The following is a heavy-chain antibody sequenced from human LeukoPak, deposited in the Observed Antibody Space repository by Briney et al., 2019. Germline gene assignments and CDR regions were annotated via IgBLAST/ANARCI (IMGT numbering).Heavy chain of an antibody. D-gene: IGHD1-14*01. V-gene: IGHV1-69*13. CDR3: ARDSSEFRSLLFH. J-gene: IGHJ1*01. CDR2: ITPMFGTS. Sequence: SVKVSCKASGGTFSRHTISWVRQGPGQGLEWMGGITPMFGTSNYAQKFRGRVTITADESTSTAYVELSSLRSEDTAVYYCARDSSEFRSLLFHWGQGTLVTVSS. CDR1: GGTFSRHT.